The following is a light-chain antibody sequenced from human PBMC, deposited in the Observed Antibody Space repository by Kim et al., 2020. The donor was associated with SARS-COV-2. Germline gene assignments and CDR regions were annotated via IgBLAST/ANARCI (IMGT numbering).Light chain of an antibody. Sequence: LAQTDRITCQGDRLRTYHASWCQQKPRQAPGLVIYDENNRPSGIPDPFSASSSGNTASLTITGAQAEDEADYYCNSRDSSGNSYFFGTGTKVTVL. J-gene: IGLJ1*01. CDR3: NSRDSSGNSYF. CDR2: DEN. V-gene: IGLV3-19*01. CDR1: RLRTYH.